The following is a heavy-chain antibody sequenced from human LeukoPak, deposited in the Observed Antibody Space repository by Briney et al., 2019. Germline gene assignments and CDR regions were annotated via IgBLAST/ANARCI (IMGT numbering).Heavy chain of an antibody. CDR2: IYYSGST. CDR3: ARHFAELVVIAIGRWFDP. CDR1: GASINSDNYY. D-gene: IGHD2-21*01. V-gene: IGHV4-39*01. Sequence: SQTLSLTCTVSGASINSDNYYWGWIRQPPGKGLEWIGSIYYSGSTYYNPSLKSRVTISVDTSKNQFSLKLSSVTAADTAVYYCARHFAELVVIAIGRWFDPWGQGTLVTVSS. J-gene: IGHJ5*02.